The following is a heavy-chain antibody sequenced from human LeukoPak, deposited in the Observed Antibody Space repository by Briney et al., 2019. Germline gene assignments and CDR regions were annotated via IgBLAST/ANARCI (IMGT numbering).Heavy chain of an antibody. J-gene: IGHJ3*02. CDR3: ASARPTSSWTAFDI. V-gene: IGHV3-33*01. D-gene: IGHD6-13*01. CDR1: GFTFSSYV. CDR2: IWLDGNNK. Sequence: SGGSLRLSCAASGFTFSSYVTHWVRQAPGKGLEWVTIIWLDGNNKYYADSVKGRFTISRDNSKNTLYLQMNSLRAEDTAVYYCASARPTSSWTAFDIWGQGTMVTVSS.